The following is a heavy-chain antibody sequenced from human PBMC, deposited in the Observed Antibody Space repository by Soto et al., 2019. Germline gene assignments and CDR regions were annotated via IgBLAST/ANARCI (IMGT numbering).Heavy chain of an antibody. CDR2: LYDLDGS. CDR3: ATWHEREHAYDV. D-gene: IGHD1-1*01. J-gene: IGHJ3*01. Sequence: GGSLRLSCAAFGFTISGKKYVAWVRQAPGKGLEWVSALYDLDGSFYAASVKGRFTTSSDSSKTTVYPQMNDLRPDDTAVYYCATWHEREHAYDVWGQGTTVT. V-gene: IGHV3-53*01. CDR1: GFTISGKKY.